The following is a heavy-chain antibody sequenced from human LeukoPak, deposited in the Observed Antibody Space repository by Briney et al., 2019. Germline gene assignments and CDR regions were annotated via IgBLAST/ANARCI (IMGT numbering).Heavy chain of an antibody. Sequence: SETLSLTCTVSGGSISSYHWSWIRQPPGKGLEWIGYIYYSGSTNYNPSLKSRVTISVDTSKNQFSLKLSSVTAADTAVYYCARGGDILTGYPNYFDYWGQGTLVTVSS. V-gene: IGHV4-59*01. D-gene: IGHD3-9*01. CDR3: ARGGDILTGYPNYFDY. CDR2: IYYSGST. J-gene: IGHJ4*02. CDR1: GGSISSYH.